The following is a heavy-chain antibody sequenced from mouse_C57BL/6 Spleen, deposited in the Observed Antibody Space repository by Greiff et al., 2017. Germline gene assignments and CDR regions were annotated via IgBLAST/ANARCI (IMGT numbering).Heavy chain of an antibody. D-gene: IGHD1-1*01. CDR2: IYPRSGNT. V-gene: IGHV1-81*01. CDR3: ARYYSGSSYYFDY. J-gene: IGHJ2*01. CDR1: GYTFTSYG. Sequence: SGAELARPGASVKLSCKASGYTFTSYGISWVKQRTGQGLEWIGEIYPRSGNTYYNEKFKGKATLTADKSSSTAYMELRSLTSEDSAVYFCARYYSGSSYYFDYWGQGTTLTVSS.